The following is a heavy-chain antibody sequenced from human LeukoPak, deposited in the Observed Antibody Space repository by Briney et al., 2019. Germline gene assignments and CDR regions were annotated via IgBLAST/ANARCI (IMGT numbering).Heavy chain of an antibody. CDR3: AGNVIVVVPAALDY. V-gene: IGHV3-23*01. D-gene: IGHD2-2*01. Sequence: GGSLRLSCAASGYTFSSYAMSWVHQAPGKGLEWVSAISGSGGSTYYADSVKGRFTISRDNSKNTLYLQMNSLRAEDTAVYYCAGNVIVVVPAALDYWGQGTLVTVSS. J-gene: IGHJ4*02. CDR1: GYTFSSYA. CDR2: ISGSGGST.